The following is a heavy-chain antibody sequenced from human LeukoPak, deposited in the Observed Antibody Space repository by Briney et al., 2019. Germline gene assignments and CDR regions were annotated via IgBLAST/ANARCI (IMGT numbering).Heavy chain of an antibody. V-gene: IGHV3-30-3*01. J-gene: IGHJ4*02. CDR3: ARGPLTGIWPDTGLDY. D-gene: IGHD6-13*01. Sequence: GGSLRLSCAASGFTFSNYAMHWVRQAPGKGLEWVAVISYDGSNKYYADSVKGRFTISRDNSKNTLYLQMNSLRAEDTALYYCARGPLTGIWPDTGLDYWGQGTLVTVSS. CDR1: GFTFSNYA. CDR2: ISYDGSNK.